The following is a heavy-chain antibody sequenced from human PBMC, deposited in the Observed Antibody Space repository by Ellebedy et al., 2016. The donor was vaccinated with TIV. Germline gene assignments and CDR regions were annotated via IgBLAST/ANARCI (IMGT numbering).Heavy chain of an antibody. V-gene: IGHV3-23*01. D-gene: IGHD1-14*01. J-gene: IGHJ4*02. CDR1: GFTFSSYA. CDR2: IGTGGNT. CDR3: AKGRSGTYIHHAFDY. Sequence: GESLKISCAASGFTFSSYAMSWVRQAPGKGLEWVSGIGTGGNTFYADSVRGRFTISRDTSKNTVFLQMNSLRAEDTAIYYCAKGRSGTYIHHAFDYWGQGTLVTVSS.